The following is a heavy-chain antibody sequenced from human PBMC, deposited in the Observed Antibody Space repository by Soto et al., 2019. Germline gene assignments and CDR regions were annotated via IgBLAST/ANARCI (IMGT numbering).Heavy chain of an antibody. J-gene: IGHJ6*02. Sequence: GASVKVSCKASGGTSSSYAISWVRQAPGQGLEWMGWFIPMFCTANYAQKFQGSVTMMADEFTSTVYMELSSLRSEDTAVYYCARDVITIFGVVIISRHMDVWGQGTTVTVSS. D-gene: IGHD3-3*01. V-gene: IGHV1-69*13. CDR3: ARDVITIFGVVIISRHMDV. CDR1: GGTSSSYA. CDR2: FIPMFCTA.